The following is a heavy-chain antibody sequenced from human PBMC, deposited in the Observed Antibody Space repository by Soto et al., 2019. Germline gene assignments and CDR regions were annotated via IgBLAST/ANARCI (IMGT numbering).Heavy chain of an antibody. J-gene: IGHJ4*02. D-gene: IGHD1-26*01. V-gene: IGHV3-23*01. Sequence: LRLSCAASGFTFSSYAMSWVRQAPGKELEWVSAISGSGGSTYYADSVKGRFTISRDNSKNTLYLQMNSLRAEDTAVYYCTYYPLFDYWGQGTLVTVSS. CDR1: GFTFSSYA. CDR2: ISGSGGST. CDR3: TYYPLFDY.